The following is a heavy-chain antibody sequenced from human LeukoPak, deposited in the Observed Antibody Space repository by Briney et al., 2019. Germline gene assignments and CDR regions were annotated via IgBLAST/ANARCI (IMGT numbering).Heavy chain of an antibody. Sequence: GGSLRLSCAASGFTFSSYVMHWVRQAPGKGLEWVAIISYDGSNEYYADSVKGRFTISRDNSKNTLYLQMKSLRAEDTAVYYCAKGGGYEAQYYYYLDVWGKGTTVTISS. CDR2: ISYDGSNE. J-gene: IGHJ6*03. CDR1: GFTFSSYV. D-gene: IGHD5-12*01. V-gene: IGHV3-30*04. CDR3: AKGGGYEAQYYYYLDV.